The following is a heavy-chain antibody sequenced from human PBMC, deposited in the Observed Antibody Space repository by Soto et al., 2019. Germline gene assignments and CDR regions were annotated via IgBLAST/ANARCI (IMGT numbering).Heavy chain of an antibody. CDR2: LYDLDGT. V-gene: IGHV3-53*01. Sequence: DVQLVASGGGLLQPGESLRLSCAAFGFTISGKKYVAWVRQAPGKGLEWVSALYDLDGTYYADSVKGRFTTSSDSSRTTLYLQMNSLRPDDTAVYSCATWHLQEHAYDIWGQGTMVTVSS. J-gene: IGHJ3*02. CDR1: GFTISGKKY. CDR3: ATWHLQEHAYDI. D-gene: IGHD1-1*01.